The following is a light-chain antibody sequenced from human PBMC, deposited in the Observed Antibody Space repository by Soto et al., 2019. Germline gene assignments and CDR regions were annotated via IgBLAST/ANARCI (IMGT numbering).Light chain of an antibody. Sequence: EIVLTHSPATLSLSPCERATLSCRASQSVSSYLAWYQQKPGQAPRLLIYDASNRATGIPARFSGSGSGTDFTLTISSLEPEDFAVYYCQQRSNWPWTFGQGTKV. CDR1: QSVSSY. V-gene: IGKV3-11*01. J-gene: IGKJ1*01. CDR3: QQRSNWPWT. CDR2: DAS.